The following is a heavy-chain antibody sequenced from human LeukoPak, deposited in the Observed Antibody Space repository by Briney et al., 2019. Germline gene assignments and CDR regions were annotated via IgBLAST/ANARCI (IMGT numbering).Heavy chain of an antibody. CDR1: GFTFDDYG. V-gene: IGHV3-20*04. D-gene: IGHD6-13*01. Sequence: GGSLRLSCEASGFTFDDYGMSWVRQAPGKGLEWVSGINWNGGSTGYADSVKGRFTISRDNAKNSLYLQMNSLRAEDTALYYCASTYSSSFDYWGQGTLVTVSS. J-gene: IGHJ4*02. CDR2: INWNGGST. CDR3: ASTYSSSFDY.